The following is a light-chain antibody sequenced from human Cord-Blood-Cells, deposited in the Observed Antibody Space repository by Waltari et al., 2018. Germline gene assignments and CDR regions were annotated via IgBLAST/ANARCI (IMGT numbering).Light chain of an antibody. J-gene: IGLJ3*02. Sequence: QSALTQPASASGSPGQSITISCTGTSSDVGGYNYVSWYQQHPGKAPKLMIYDVSNQPSGVSNRFSGSKSGNTASLTISGLQAEDEADYYCSSYTSSSTWVFGGGTKLTVL. V-gene: IGLV2-14*01. CDR1: SSDVGGYNY. CDR3: SSYTSSSTWV. CDR2: DVS.